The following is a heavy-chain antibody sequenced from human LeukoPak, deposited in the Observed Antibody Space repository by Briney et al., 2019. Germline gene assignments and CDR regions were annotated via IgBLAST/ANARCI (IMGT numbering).Heavy chain of an antibody. CDR2: IYYSGST. CDR3: ARRSLVAATDY. D-gene: IGHD2-15*01. V-gene: IGHV4-39*01. J-gene: IGHJ4*02. Sequence: SETLSLTCTVSSGSISSSSYYWGWIRQPPGKGLEWIGSIYYSGSTYYNPSLKSRVTISVDTSKNQFSLKLSSVTAADTAVYYCARRSLVAATDYWGQGTLVTVSS. CDR1: SGSISSSSYY.